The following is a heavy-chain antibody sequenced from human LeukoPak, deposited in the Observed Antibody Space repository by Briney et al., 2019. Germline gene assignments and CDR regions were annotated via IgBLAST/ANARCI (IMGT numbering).Heavy chain of an antibody. CDR1: GFTFDDYA. Sequence: GRSLRLSCAASGFTFDDYAMHWVRHAPGKGLEWVSGISWNSGSIGYADSVKGRFTISRDNAKNSLYLQMNSLRAEDTALYYCAKDIGAVAGTDFDYWGQGTLVTVSS. CDR2: ISWNSGSI. V-gene: IGHV3-9*01. CDR3: AKDIGAVAGTDFDY. J-gene: IGHJ4*02. D-gene: IGHD6-19*01.